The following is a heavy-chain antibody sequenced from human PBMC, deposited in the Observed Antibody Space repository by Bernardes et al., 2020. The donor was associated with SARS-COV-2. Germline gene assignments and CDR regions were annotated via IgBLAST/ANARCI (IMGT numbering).Heavy chain of an antibody. CDR1: GASISSSGYC. CDR3: ARQVGRRYFDY. CDR2: IYYTGNT. Sequence: SETLSRTCTVSGASISSSGYCWGWIRQPPGQGLEWIGSIYYTGNTYDNPSLKSRVTISVDTSKNQFSLRLRSVTAADTSVYYCARQVGRRYFDYWGQGTLVTVSS. J-gene: IGHJ4*02. D-gene: IGHD2-15*01. V-gene: IGHV4-39*01.